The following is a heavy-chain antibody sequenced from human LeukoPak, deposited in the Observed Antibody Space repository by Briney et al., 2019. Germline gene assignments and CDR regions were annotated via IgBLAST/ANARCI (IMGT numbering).Heavy chain of an antibody. V-gene: IGHV3-20*04. J-gene: IGHJ4*02. Sequence: GSLRLSCAASGFNFDDYGMSWVRQAPGKGLEWVSGFNWNGNSTGYADSVKGRFTISRDNAKNSLYLQMNSLRVEDTALYYCARSRPWGVAALDNWGQGTLVTVSS. CDR3: ARSRPWGVAALDN. D-gene: IGHD2-15*01. CDR2: FNWNGNST. CDR1: GFNFDDYG.